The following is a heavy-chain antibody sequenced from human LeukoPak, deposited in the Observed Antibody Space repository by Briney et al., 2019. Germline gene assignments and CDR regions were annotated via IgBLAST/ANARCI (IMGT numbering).Heavy chain of an antibody. Sequence: GGSLRLSCAASGFTFSSYAMSWVRQAPGKGLEWVSAISGSGGSTYYADSVKGRFTISRDNSKNTLYLQMNSLRAEDTAAYYCAKAIQLWLYYFDYWGQGTLVTVSS. V-gene: IGHV3-23*01. CDR3: AKAIQLWLYYFDY. J-gene: IGHJ4*02. CDR1: GFTFSSYA. D-gene: IGHD5-18*01. CDR2: ISGSGGST.